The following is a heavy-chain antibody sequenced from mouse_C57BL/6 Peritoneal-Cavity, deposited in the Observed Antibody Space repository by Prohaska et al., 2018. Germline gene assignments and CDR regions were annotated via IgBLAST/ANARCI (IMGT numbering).Heavy chain of an antibody. V-gene: IGHV1-62-3*01. J-gene: IGHJ1*03. Sequence: QVQLQQPGAELVKPGASVTLSGKASGYTFTSYWMHWVKQRPGGGLEGIGRLDPNSGGTKYNEKFKSRATLTVDKPSSTAYMQLSSLTSEDSAVYYCARSPPIYYGSSHWYFDVWGTGTTVTVSS. D-gene: IGHD1-1*01. CDR3: ARSPPIYYGSSHWYFDV. CDR2: LDPNSGGT. CDR1: GYTFTSYW.